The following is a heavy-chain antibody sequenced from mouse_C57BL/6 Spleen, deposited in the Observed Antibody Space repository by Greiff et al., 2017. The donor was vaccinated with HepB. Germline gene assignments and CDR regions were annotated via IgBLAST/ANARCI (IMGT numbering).Heavy chain of an antibody. CDR1: GYTFTSYT. CDR3: ARLGDYDGFAY. CDR2: INPSSGYT. Sequence: QVQLQQSEAELARPGASVKMSCKASGYTFTSYTMHWVKQRPGQGLEWIGYINPSSGYTKYNQKFKDKATLTADKSSSTAYMQLSSLTSEDSAVYYCARLGDYDGFAYWGEGTLVSVSA. V-gene: IGHV1-4*01. D-gene: IGHD2-4*01. J-gene: IGHJ3*01.